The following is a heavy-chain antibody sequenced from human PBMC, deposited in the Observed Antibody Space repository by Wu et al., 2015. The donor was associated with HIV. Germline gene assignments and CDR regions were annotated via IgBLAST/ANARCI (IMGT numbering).Heavy chain of an antibody. CDR1: GYTFSDYD. J-gene: IGHJ6*04. CDR2: MNPRSGST. Sequence: QVQLVQSGAEVKKPGASVKVSCKGSGYTFSDYDINWFRQVTGQGLEWMAWMNPRSGSTGFAQRFQGRVTMTRSTSTTTAYMELSGLRSDDTAVYFCVRVTPPGVWGKGATVIVSS. V-gene: IGHV1-8*01. CDR3: VRVTPPGV. D-gene: IGHD1-14*01.